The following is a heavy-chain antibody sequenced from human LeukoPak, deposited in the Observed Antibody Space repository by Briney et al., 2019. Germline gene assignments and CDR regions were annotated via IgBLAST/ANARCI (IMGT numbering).Heavy chain of an antibody. Sequence: ASVTVSFKVSGYTLTELSMHWVRQAPGKGLEWMGGFDPEDGETIYAQKFQGRVTMTEDTSTDTAYMELSSLRSEDTAVYYCATGLGYCSGGSCYLANWFDPWGQGTLVTVSS. D-gene: IGHD2-15*01. CDR1: GYTLTELS. J-gene: IGHJ5*02. CDR2: FDPEDGET. CDR3: ATGLGYCSGGSCYLANWFDP. V-gene: IGHV1-24*01.